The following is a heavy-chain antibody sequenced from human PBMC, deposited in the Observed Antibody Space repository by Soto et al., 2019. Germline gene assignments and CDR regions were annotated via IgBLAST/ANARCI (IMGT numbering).Heavy chain of an antibody. CDR2: IWYDGSNK. Sequence: GGSLRLSCAASGFTFSSYGMHWVRQAPGKGLEWVAVIWYDGSNKYYADSVKGRFTISRDNSKNTLYLQMNSLRAEDTAVYYCAAELRLRWYFDYWGQGTLVTVSS. CDR1: GFTFSSYG. J-gene: IGHJ4*02. D-gene: IGHD1-7*01. V-gene: IGHV3-33*01. CDR3: AAELRLRWYFDY.